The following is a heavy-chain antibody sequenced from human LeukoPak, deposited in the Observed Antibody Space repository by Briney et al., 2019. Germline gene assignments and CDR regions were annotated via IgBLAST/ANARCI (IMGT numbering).Heavy chain of an antibody. Sequence: SETLSLTCTVSGGSISSYYWNWIRQPAGKGLEWIGRIYTSGSTNYNPSLKSRVTMSVDTSKNQFSLKLSSVTAADTAVYYCASTRLRLGESSHDYWGQGTLVTVSS. D-gene: IGHD3-16*02. CDR1: GGSISSYY. V-gene: IGHV4-4*07. CDR2: IYTSGST. CDR3: ASTRLRLGESSHDY. J-gene: IGHJ4*02.